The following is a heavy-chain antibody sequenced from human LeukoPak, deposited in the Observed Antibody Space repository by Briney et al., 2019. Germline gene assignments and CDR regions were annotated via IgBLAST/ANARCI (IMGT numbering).Heavy chain of an antibody. J-gene: IGHJ5*02. CDR1: GGSISSGGYY. D-gene: IGHD2-15*01. CDR2: IYYSGST. Sequence: PQTLSLTCTVSGGSISSGGYYWSWIRQHPGKGLEWIGYIYYSGSTYYNPSLKSRVTISVDTSKNQFSLKLSSVTAADTAVYYCARAGPDIVVVVAASRDWFDPWGQGTLVTVSS. CDR3: ARAGPDIVVVVAASRDWFDP. V-gene: IGHV4-31*03.